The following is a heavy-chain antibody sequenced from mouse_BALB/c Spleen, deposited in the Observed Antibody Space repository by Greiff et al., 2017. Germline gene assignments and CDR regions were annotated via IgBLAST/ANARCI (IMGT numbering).Heavy chain of an antibody. CDR1: GFTFTDYY. J-gene: IGHJ1*01. V-gene: IGHV7-3*02. CDR2: IRNKANGSTT. Sequence: EVQLVESGGGLVQPGGSLRLSCATSGFTFTDYYMSWVRQTPGKALEWLGFIRNKANGSTTEYSATVKGRFTISRDNSQSILYLQMSTLSAEDSATYYCAREISGRNYGDLDVWGAGTTVTVSS. D-gene: IGHD2-4*01. CDR3: AREISGRNYGDLDV.